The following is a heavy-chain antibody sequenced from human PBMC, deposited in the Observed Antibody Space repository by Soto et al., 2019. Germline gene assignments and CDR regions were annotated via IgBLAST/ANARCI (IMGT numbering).Heavy chain of an antibody. CDR3: ARTAPMDAGDKYYYDF. CDR1: GGTFSTFG. J-gene: IGHJ4*02. CDR2: IIPFFGTA. V-gene: IGHV1-69*01. Sequence: QVQLVQSGAEVKKTGSSVKVSCKTSGGTFSTFGISWVRQAPGQGLEWMGGIIPFFGTAEYSQKFEDRITITADESMKTVYMDLRSLTSEETAIYYCARTAPMDAGDKYYYDFWGQGALVTVSS. D-gene: IGHD3-16*01.